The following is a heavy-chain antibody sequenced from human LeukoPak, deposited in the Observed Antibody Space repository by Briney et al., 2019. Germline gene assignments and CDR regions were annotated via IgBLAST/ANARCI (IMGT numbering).Heavy chain of an antibody. D-gene: IGHD1-14*01. CDR2: IYSDSST. Sequence: PGGSLRLSCAASELTVSSNCMTWVRQAPGKGLEWVPFIYSDSSTYYADSVRGRFTISRDNSKNTLYLQMNSLRAEDTAVYYCARRAGIYSHPYDYWGQGTLVTVSS. J-gene: IGHJ4*02. CDR3: ARRAGIYSHPYDY. V-gene: IGHV3-53*01. CDR1: ELTVSSNC.